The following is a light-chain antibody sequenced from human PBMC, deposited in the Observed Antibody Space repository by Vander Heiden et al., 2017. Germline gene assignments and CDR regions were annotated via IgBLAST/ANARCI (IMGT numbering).Light chain of an antibody. CDR2: KDS. CDR1: ALPKKY. CDR3: QSADSSGNYPV. V-gene: IGLV3-25*03. J-gene: IGLJ2*01. Sequence: SYELTQPPSVSVFPGQTARITCSGDALPKKYAYWYQQKPGQAPVLVIYKDSERPSGIPERFSGSSSGTTVTLTISGVQAEDEADYYCQSADSSGNYPVFGGGTKLTVL.